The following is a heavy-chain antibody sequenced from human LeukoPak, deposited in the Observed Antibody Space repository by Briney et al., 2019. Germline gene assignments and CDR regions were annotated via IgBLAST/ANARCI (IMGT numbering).Heavy chain of an antibody. J-gene: IGHJ4*02. V-gene: IGHV4-59*08. CDR3: ARGQRKQLADFDY. CDR1: GGSISGYY. CDR2: IHYSGST. D-gene: IGHD6-13*01. Sequence: PSETLSLTCTVSGGSISGYYWSWIRQPPGKGLEYIGYIHYSGSTTYNPSLKSRVTISVDTSKNQFSLKMNSVTAADTAVYYCARGQRKQLADFDYWGQGTLVTVSS.